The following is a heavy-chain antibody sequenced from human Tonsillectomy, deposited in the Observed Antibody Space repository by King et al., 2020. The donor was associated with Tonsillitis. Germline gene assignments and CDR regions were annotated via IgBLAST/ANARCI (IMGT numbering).Heavy chain of an antibody. D-gene: IGHD5-12*01. Sequence: VQLQESGPGLVKPSETLSLTCTVSGGSISSYYWRWIRQPSGKGLEWVWYIYCSGSTNYNPPLKSRVTISVDTSKNQFSLKLSSVTAADTAVYYCAREVAGFDYYYMDVWGKGTTVTVSS. J-gene: IGHJ6*03. CDR3: AREVAGFDYYYMDV. V-gene: IGHV4-59*01. CDR1: GGSISSYY. CDR2: IYCSGST.